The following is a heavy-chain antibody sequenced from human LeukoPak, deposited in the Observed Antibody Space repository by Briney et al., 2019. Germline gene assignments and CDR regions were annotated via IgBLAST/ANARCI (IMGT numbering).Heavy chain of an antibody. D-gene: IGHD5-24*01. Sequence: GRSLRLSCAASGFTFSSYGMHWVRQAPGKGLEWVAVISYDGSNKYYADSVKGRFTISRDNSKNTLYLQMNSLRAEDTAVYYCARGGLGDGFRAIYYFDYWGQGTLVTVSS. CDR2: ISYDGSNK. CDR3: ARGGLGDGFRAIYYFDY. V-gene: IGHV3-30*03. CDR1: GFTFSSYG. J-gene: IGHJ4*02.